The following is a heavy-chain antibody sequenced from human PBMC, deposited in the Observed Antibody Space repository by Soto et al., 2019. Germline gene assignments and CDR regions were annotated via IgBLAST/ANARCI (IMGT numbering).Heavy chain of an antibody. CDR1: SGPSKSHN. D-gene: IGHD3-10*01. CDR2: VYDTWST. CDR3: VRQEIGFLHGLVDV. V-gene: IGHV4-59*08. Sequence: QVQVQQSGPGLVKPSETLSLTCTVSSGPSKSHNWGWIRQPPGRGLEWIGYVYDTWSTSYNPSLKSRVTVSADTSTNRISLTLRFVTAADTAVYYCVRQEIGFLHGLVDVWGQGTTVIVSS. J-gene: IGHJ6*01.